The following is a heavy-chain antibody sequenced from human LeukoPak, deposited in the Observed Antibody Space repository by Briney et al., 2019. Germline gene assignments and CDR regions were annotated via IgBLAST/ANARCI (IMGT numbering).Heavy chain of an antibody. J-gene: IGHJ4*02. CDR2: ISYSGGTT. CDR1: EFTFSSYA. V-gene: IGHV3-23*01. Sequence: PGGSLRLSCAASEFTFSSYAMSWVRQAPGKGLERVSAISYSGGTTYYADSVKGRFTISRDNSKNTLYLQMNSLRAEDTAVYYCARDTPYDSSGYYYRYYFDYWGQGTLVTVSS. CDR3: ARDTPYDSSGYYYRYYFDY. D-gene: IGHD3-22*01.